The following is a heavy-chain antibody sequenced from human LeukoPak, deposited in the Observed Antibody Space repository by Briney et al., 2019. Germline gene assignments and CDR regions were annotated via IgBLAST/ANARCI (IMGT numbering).Heavy chain of an antibody. J-gene: IGHJ6*03. V-gene: IGHV1-69*13. CDR3: AIGSYDLKEYYYYMDV. CDR2: IIPIFGTA. Sequence: SVKVSCKASGGTFSSYAISWVRQAPGQGLEWMGGIIPIFGTANYAQKFQGRVTITADESTSTAYMELSSLRSEDTAVYYCAIGSYDLKEYYYYMDVWGKGTTVTISS. CDR1: GGTFSSYA. D-gene: IGHD3-3*01.